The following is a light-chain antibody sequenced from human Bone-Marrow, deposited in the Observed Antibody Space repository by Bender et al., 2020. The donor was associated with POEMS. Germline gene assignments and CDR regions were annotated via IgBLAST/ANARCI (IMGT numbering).Light chain of an antibody. J-gene: IGLJ2*01. CDR3: SSYTGGITLL. CDR2: EGS. V-gene: IGLV2-14*02. CDR1: SSDVGTYNL. Sequence: QSALTQPASVSGSPGQSITISCTGTSSDVGTYNLVSWYQQHPGKAPKLIIYEGSKRPSGISNRFSGSKSGNTASLTISGLQAEDEADYYCSSYTGGITLLFGGGTRVTVL.